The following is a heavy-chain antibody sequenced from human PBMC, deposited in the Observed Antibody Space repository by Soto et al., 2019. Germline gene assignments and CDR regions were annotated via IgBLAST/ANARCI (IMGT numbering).Heavy chain of an antibody. CDR2: ISGYNGDT. V-gene: IGHV1-18*01. CDR3: AKKGSPSGDHKNWYFDL. CDR1: GYAFTTYG. Sequence: ASVKVSCKASGYAFTTYGISWVRQAPGQGLEWMGWISGYNGDTNYAQKFQGRVTMTIDTSTGTAYMEVRSLTSDDTAVYYCAKKGSPSGDHKNWYFDLWGRGALVTVSS. J-gene: IGHJ2*01. D-gene: IGHD1-26*01.